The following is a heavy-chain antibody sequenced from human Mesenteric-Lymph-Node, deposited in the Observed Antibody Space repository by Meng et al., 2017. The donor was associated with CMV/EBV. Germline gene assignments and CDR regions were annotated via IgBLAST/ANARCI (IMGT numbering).Heavy chain of an antibody. CDR1: FTFSNAW. Sequence: FTFSNAWMSWVRQAPGKGLEWVGRIKSKTDGGTTDYAAPVKGRFTISRDDSKNTLYLQMNSLKTEDTAVYYCTTDYYDSSGYYYDYWGQGTLVIVSS. J-gene: IGHJ4*02. CDR2: IKSKTDGGTT. CDR3: TTDYYDSSGYYYDY. D-gene: IGHD3-22*01. V-gene: IGHV3-15*01.